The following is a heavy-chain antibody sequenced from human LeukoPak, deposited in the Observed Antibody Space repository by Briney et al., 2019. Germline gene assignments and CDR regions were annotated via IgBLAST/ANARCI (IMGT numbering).Heavy chain of an antibody. J-gene: IGHJ4*02. CDR3: ATVPEVATIPFDY. CDR2: IYPGDSDT. D-gene: IGHD5-24*01. Sequence: GESLKISCKGSGYSFPNYWIGWVRQMPGKGLEWMGIIYPGDSDTRYSPSFQGQVTISADKSISTAYLQWSSLKASDTAMYYCATVPEVATIPFDYWGQGTLVTVSS. V-gene: IGHV5-51*01. CDR1: GYSFPNYW.